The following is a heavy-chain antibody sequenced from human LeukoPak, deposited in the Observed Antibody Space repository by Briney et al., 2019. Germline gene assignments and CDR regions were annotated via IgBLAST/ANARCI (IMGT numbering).Heavy chain of an antibody. Sequence: TSETLSLTCAVSAGSINSYYWSWTRQPAGKGLEWIGHIYSSGSTNYNPSLKSRVSMSVDTSKNEFSLKRTSVSAPDTAVYYGARAGKATVLTMGGQGILVTVSS. CDR3: ARAGKATVLTM. V-gene: IGHV4-4*07. CDR1: AGSINSYY. J-gene: IGHJ4*02. D-gene: IGHD4-23*01. CDR2: IYSSGST.